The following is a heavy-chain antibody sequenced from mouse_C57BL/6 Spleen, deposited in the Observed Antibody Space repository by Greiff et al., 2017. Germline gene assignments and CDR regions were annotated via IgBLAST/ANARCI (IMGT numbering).Heavy chain of an antibody. Sequence: QVTLKESGPGILQSSQTLSLTCSFSGFSLSTSGMGVSWIRQPSGKGLEWLVHIYWDDDKRYNPSLKSRLTISKDTSRNQVFLKTTSVDTADTATYYCARRRKRYDYDEHYFDYWGQGTTLTVSS. CDR3: ARRRKRYDYDEHYFDY. D-gene: IGHD2-4*01. V-gene: IGHV8-12*01. CDR1: GFSLSTSGMG. J-gene: IGHJ2*01. CDR2: IYWDDDK.